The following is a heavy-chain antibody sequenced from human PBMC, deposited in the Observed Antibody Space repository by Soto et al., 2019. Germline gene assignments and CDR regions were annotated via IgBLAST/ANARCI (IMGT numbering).Heavy chain of an antibody. D-gene: IGHD1-26*01. J-gene: IGHJ4*02. CDR1: GGTFSSYT. CDR3: AIGSTYSGEFEF. V-gene: IGHV1-69*01. CDR2: FVPIVGTT. Sequence: VQLVQSGAEVKQPGSSVKVSCTASGGTFSSYTVTWVRQAPGQGLEWMGGFVPIVGTTDYSQNFQGRLTITADESATTGYMEVSSLTSDDTARYYCAIGSTYSGEFEFWGQGTLVTVSS.